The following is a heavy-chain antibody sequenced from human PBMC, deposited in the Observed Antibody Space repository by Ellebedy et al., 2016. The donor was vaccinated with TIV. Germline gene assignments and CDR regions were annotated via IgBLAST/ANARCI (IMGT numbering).Heavy chain of an antibody. D-gene: IGHD1-26*01. CDR2: IYPDDSDI. Sequence: GESLKISCKASGYTFIRSWIGWVRQMPGKGLEWMGIIYPDDSDIRYSPSFQGQVTISADKSISTAYLQWNSLKASDTAMYYCTRLVGATGDFDSWGQGTLVTVSS. V-gene: IGHV5-51*01. CDR3: TRLVGATGDFDS. CDR1: GYTFIRSW. J-gene: IGHJ4*02.